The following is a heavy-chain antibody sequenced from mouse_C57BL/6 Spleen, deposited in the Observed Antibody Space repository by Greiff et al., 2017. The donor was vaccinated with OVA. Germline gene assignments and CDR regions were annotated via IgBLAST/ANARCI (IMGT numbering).Heavy chain of an antibody. CDR1: GYTFTSYW. CDR3: ARSPYLLWTHLWYFDV. J-gene: IGHJ1*03. V-gene: IGHV1-61*01. D-gene: IGHD2-1*01. CDR2: IYPSDSET. Sequence: QVQLQQPGAELVRPGSSVKLSCKASGYTFTSYWMDWVKQRPGQGLEWIGNIYPSDSETHYNQKFKDKATLTVDKSSSTAYMQLSSLTSEDSAVYYCARSPYLLWTHLWYFDVWGTGTTVTVSS.